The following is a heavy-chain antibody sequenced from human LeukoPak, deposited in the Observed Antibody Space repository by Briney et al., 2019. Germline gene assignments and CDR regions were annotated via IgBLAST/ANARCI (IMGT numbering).Heavy chain of an antibody. J-gene: IGHJ3*02. CDR2: IKSRADGETT. CDR1: GFYLLNAW. D-gene: IGHD2/OR15-2a*01. Sequence: GGSLRLSCAPSGFYLLNAWMSWVRQAPGKGLEWVGRIKSRADGETTDYTTPVEGRFTISRDDSKNALYLQMNSLKTEDTAVYYCITVYEGTQDAFDIWSQGTTVTVSS. V-gene: IGHV3-15*01. CDR3: ITVYEGTQDAFDI.